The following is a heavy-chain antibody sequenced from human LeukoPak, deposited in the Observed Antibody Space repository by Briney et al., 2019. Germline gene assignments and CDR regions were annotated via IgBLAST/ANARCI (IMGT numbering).Heavy chain of an antibody. Sequence: ASVKVSCKASGYTFTSYYMHWVRQAPGQGLEWMGIINPSGGSTSYAQKFQGRVTMTTDTSTSTAYMELRSLRSDDTAVYYCAMGIVGATRFDYWGQGTLVTVSS. D-gene: IGHD1-26*01. CDR3: AMGIVGATRFDY. J-gene: IGHJ4*02. CDR1: GYTFTSYY. CDR2: INPSGGST. V-gene: IGHV1-46*01.